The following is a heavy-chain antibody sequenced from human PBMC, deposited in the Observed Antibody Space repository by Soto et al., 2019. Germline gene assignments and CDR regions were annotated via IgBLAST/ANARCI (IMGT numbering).Heavy chain of an antibody. CDR3: AAGVLRYFDWLGGFDYSYYGMDV. D-gene: IGHD3-9*01. V-gene: IGHV1-58*01. CDR2: IVVGSGNT. CDR1: GFTVTSSA. Sequence: ASVKVSCKASGFTVTSSAVQWVRQARGQRLEWIGWIVVGSGNTNFAQKFQERVTITRDMSTSTAYMELSSLRSEDTAVYYCAAGVLRYFDWLGGFDYSYYGMDVWGQGTTVTVSS. J-gene: IGHJ6*02.